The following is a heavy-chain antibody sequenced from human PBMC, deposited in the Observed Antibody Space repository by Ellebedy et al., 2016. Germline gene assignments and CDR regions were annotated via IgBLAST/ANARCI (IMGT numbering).Heavy chain of an antibody. J-gene: IGHJ4*02. CDR3: ARLRMVVVAATEYYFDY. V-gene: IGHV5-51*01. CDR2: IYPGDSDT. CDR1: GYSFTSYW. D-gene: IGHD2-15*01. Sequence: GESLKISCKGSGYSFTSYWIGWVRQMPGKGLEWMGIIYPGDSDTRYSPSFQGQVTISADKSISTAYLQWSSLKASDTAMYYCARLRMVVVAATEYYFDYWGQGTLVTVSS.